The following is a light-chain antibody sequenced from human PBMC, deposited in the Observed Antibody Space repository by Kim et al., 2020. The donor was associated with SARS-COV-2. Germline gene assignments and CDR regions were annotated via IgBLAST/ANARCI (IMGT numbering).Light chain of an antibody. J-gene: IGLJ3*02. Sequence: GKSITISCTGTSSDVGGYNYVSWYQQHPGKAPKLMIYDVSNRPSGVSNRFSGSKSGNTASLTISGLQAEDEADYYCSSYTSSSTQVFGGGTQLTVL. CDR2: DVS. V-gene: IGLV2-14*03. CDR1: SSDVGGYNY. CDR3: SSYTSSSTQV.